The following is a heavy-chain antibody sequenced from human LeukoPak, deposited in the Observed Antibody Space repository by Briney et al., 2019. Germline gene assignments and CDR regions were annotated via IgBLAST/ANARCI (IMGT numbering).Heavy chain of an antibody. V-gene: IGHV3-30*18. J-gene: IGHJ4*02. CDR1: GFTFSGYG. CDR2: ISYDGSYK. Sequence: GGSLRLSCAASGFTFSGYGMHWVRQAPGKGLEWVAVISYDGSYKYYADSVQGRFTISRDNSKDTLYLQMNSLRPDDTAVYYCAKWDFDYWGQGTLVTVSS. CDR3: AKWDFDY.